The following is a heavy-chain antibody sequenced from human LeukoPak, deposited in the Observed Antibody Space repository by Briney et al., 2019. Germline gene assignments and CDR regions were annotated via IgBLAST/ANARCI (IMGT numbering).Heavy chain of an antibody. V-gene: IGHV1-18*01. CDR1: GYTFTTYG. CDR3: ARVFHDSSRYYPYYFDY. D-gene: IGHD3-22*01. Sequence: ASVKVSCRASGYTFTTYGISWVRQAPGQGLEWMGWISAYNGNTNYAQKLQGRVTMTTDTSTSTAYMELRSLRSDDTAVYYCARVFHDSSRYYPYYFDYWGQGTLVTVSS. CDR2: ISAYNGNT. J-gene: IGHJ4*02.